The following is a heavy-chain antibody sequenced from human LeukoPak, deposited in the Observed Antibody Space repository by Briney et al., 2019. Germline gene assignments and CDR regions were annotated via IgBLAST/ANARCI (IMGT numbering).Heavy chain of an antibody. Sequence: GGSLRLSCAASGFTFSSYAMSWVRQAPGKGLEWVSAISGSGGSTYYADSVKGRFTISRDNSKNTLYLQMNSLRAEDTAVYYCAKDPSVVVTAIIDYWGQGTLVTVSS. CDR1: GFTFSSYA. V-gene: IGHV3-23*01. CDR3: AKDPSVVVTAIIDY. J-gene: IGHJ4*02. D-gene: IGHD2-21*02. CDR2: ISGSGGST.